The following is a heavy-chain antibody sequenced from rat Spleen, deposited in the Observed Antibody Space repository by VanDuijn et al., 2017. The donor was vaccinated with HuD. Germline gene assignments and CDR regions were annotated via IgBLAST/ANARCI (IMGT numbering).Heavy chain of an antibody. V-gene: IGHV1-57*01. Sequence: QVQLQQSGAELAKPGSSVKISCKASGYTFANYDVNWIKQTTGQGLDYIGYINTGSGGTYYNEKFKDKATLTVDKSSSTAFMELSSLTPEDTAVYYWSRGDYFDYWCQGVMVTVSS. J-gene: IGHJ2*01. CDR1: GYTFANYD. CDR3: SRGDYFDY. CDR2: INTGSGGT.